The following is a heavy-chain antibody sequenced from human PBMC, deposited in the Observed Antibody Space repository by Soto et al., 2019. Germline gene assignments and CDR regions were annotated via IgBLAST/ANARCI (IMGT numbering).Heavy chain of an antibody. D-gene: IGHD6-19*01. CDR2: SSGSGDSA. CDR3: ARRGSGDNYDY. V-gene: IGHV3-23*01. CDR1: GFTFSSFA. Sequence: EVQLLESGGGLVQPGGSLRLSCAASGFTFSSFAMRWVRQAPGKGLEWVSSSSGSGDSAYYADSVKGRFTISRDNSKNTLYMQMNSLRAEDTAVYYGARRGSGDNYDYWGQGTRVTVSS. J-gene: IGHJ4*02.